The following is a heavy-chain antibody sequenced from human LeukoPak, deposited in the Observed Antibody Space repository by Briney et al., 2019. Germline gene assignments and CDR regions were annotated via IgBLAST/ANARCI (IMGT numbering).Heavy chain of an antibody. D-gene: IGHD3-22*01. CDR3: ARLPYYYDSSGYYYYYYYMDV. CDR2: INHSGST. CDR1: GGSFSGYY. Sequence: SETLPLTCAVYGGSFSGYYWSWIRQPPGKGLEWIGEINHSGSTNYNPSLKSRVTISVDTSKNQFSLKLSSVTAADTAVYYCARLPYYYDSSGYYYYYYYMDVWGKGTTVTISS. J-gene: IGHJ6*03. V-gene: IGHV4-34*01.